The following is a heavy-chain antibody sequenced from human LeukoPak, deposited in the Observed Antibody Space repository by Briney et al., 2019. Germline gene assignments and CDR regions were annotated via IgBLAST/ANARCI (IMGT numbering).Heavy chain of an antibody. J-gene: IGHJ5*02. V-gene: IGHV4-30-4*01. CDR2: IYYSGST. D-gene: IGHD5-24*01. Sequence: SQTLSLTCTVSGGSISSGDYYWSWIRQPPGKGLEWIGYIYYSGSTYYNPSLKSRVTISVDTSKNQFSLKLSSVTAADTAVYYCARVHFRDGPGGGFDPWGQGTLVTVSS. CDR3: ARVHFRDGPGGGFDP. CDR1: GGSISSGDYY.